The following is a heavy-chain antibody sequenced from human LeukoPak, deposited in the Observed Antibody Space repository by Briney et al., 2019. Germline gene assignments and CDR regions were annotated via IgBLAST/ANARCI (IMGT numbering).Heavy chain of an antibody. V-gene: IGHV3-7*01. Sequence: GGSLRLSCAASGFTFSSYWMSWVRQAPGKGLEWVGNIKHDGSEKYYVDSVKGRFTISRGNAKNSLYLQMNSLRAEDTAVYYCARDFAREFTIDYWGQGTLVTVSS. CDR2: IKHDGSEK. CDR1: GFTFSSYW. CDR3: ARDFAREFTIDY. D-gene: IGHD3-10*01. J-gene: IGHJ4*02.